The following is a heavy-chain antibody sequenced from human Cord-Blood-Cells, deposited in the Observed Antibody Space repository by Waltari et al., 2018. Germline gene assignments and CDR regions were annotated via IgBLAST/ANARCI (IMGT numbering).Heavy chain of an antibody. D-gene: IGHD3-9*01. CDR3: AREYFDWDDAFDI. V-gene: IGHV3-21*01. CDR2: ISSSSSYI. Sequence: EVQLVESGGGLVKPGGSLRLSCAASGFTFRSYSLIWVCQAPGKGLVWVSSISSSSSYIYYAESVKGRFTISRDNAKNSLYLQMNSLRAEDTAVYYCAREYFDWDDAFDIWGQGTMVTVSS. J-gene: IGHJ3*02. CDR1: GFTFRSYS.